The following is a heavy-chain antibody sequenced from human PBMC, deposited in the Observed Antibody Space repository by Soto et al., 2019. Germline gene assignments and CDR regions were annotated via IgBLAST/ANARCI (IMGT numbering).Heavy chain of an antibody. CDR3: ARRWGTSFDF. Sequence: SETLSLTCTVSGGSISSYYWSWIRQPPWKGLEWIGYIFYSGSTNYNPSLKSRVTISVDTSKNQFSLKLSSVTAADTAVYYCARRWGTSFDFWGQGTLVTVSS. J-gene: IGHJ4*02. V-gene: IGHV4-59*01. CDR1: GGSISSYY. CDR2: IFYSGST. D-gene: IGHD7-27*01.